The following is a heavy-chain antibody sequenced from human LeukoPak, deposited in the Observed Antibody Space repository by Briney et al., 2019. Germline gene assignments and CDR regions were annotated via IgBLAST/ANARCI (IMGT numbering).Heavy chain of an antibody. CDR2: IYTVGST. V-gene: IGHV3-66*01. CDR3: ARATNYYDSRGFEFDY. J-gene: IGHJ4*02. Sequence: PGGSLRLSCAASGFTVSSSYMNWVRQAPGKGLEWVSNIYTVGSTYYADSVKGRFTISRDNSKNTLYLQMNSLRAEDTAVYYCARATNYYDSRGFEFDYWGQGTLVTVSS. CDR1: GFTVSSSY. D-gene: IGHD3-22*01.